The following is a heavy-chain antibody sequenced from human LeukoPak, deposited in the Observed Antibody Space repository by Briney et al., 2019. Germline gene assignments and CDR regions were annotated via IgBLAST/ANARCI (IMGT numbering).Heavy chain of an antibody. Sequence: GGSLRLSCAASGFTFSSYAMHWVRQAPGKGLEWVAVISYDGSNKYYADSVKGRFTISRDNSKNTLYLQMNSLRAEDTAVYYCAKGVYGAVDYWGQGTLVTVSS. CDR3: AKGVYGAVDY. CDR1: GFTFSSYA. CDR2: ISYDGSNK. D-gene: IGHD3-10*01. V-gene: IGHV3-30-3*01. J-gene: IGHJ4*02.